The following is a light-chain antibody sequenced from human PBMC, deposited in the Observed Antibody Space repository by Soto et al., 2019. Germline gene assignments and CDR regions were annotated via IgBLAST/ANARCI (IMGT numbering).Light chain of an antibody. CDR3: QQYSNWPPLT. CDR1: QSVSSY. J-gene: IGKJ4*01. Sequence: EIVLTQSPATLSLSPGERVTLSCRASQSVSSYLAWYQQKPGQPPRLLIYDASSRATGLPARFSGSGSGTDFTLTISSLEPEDLAVYYCQQYSNWPPLTFGGGTKVEIK. CDR2: DAS. V-gene: IGKV3-11*01.